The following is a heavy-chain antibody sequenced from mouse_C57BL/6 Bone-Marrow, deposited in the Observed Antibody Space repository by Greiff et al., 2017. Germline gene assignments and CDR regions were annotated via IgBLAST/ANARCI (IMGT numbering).Heavy chain of an antibody. V-gene: IGHV1-64*01. CDR1: GYTFTSYW. D-gene: IGHD1-1*01. J-gene: IGHJ1*03. Sequence: VQLQQPGAELVKPGASVKLSCKASGYTFTSYWMHWVKQRPGQGLEWIGMIHPNSGSTNYNEKFKSKATLPVDKSSSTAYMQLSSLTSEDSAVYYCASPYYYGSSHWYFDVWGTGTTVTVSS. CDR3: ASPYYYGSSHWYFDV. CDR2: IHPNSGST.